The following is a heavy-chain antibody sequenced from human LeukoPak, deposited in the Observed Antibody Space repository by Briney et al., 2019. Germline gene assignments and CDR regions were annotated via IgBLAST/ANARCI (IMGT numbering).Heavy chain of an antibody. Sequence: PSETLSLTCAVSGYSISSGYYWGWIRQPPGKGLEWIGSIYHSGSNYYNPSLKSRVTISVDTSKNQLSLKLSSVTAADTAVYYCARHEEITVGGVIATTGFDYWGQGTLVTVSS. J-gene: IGHJ4*02. CDR3: ARHEEITVGGVIATTGFDY. D-gene: IGHD3-16*02. V-gene: IGHV4-38-2*01. CDR1: GYSISSGYY. CDR2: IYHSGSN.